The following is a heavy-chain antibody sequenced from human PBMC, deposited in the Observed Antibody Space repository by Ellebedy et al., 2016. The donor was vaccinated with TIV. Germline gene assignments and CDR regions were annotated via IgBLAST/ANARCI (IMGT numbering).Heavy chain of an antibody. CDR2: VNPGDSDT. CDR1: GYSFTSYW. V-gene: IGHV5-51*01. CDR3: ARARKTYSGDFDC. J-gene: IGHJ4*02. Sequence: GESLKISXKGSGYSFTSYWIAWVRQMPGKGLEWMGIVNPGDSDTRYSPSFQGQVTISADKSVSTAYLQWNSLKASDTAMYYCARARKTYSGDFDCWGQGTLVTVSS. D-gene: IGHD3-10*01.